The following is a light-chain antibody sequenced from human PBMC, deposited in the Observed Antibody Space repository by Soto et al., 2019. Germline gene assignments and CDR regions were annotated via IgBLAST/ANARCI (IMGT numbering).Light chain of an antibody. CDR2: GAS. J-gene: IGKJ5*01. Sequence: EIVLTQSPGTLSLSPGEGATLSCRASQSVSSSYLAWYQQNPGQAPRLLIYGASSRATGIPDRFSGSGSGTDFTLTISRLEPEDFAVYYCQQYATSPITFGQGTRLEIK. CDR3: QQYATSPIT. V-gene: IGKV3-20*01. CDR1: QSVSSSY.